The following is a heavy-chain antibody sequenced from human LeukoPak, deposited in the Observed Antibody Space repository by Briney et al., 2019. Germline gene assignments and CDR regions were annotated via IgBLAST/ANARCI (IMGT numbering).Heavy chain of an antibody. J-gene: IGHJ4*02. Sequence: HGESLKISCEGSGYSFTNYWIGWVRQMPGKGLEWMGIIYPGDSDSRYSPSFQGQVTISADKSISTAYLQWSSLKASDTAMYYCARHYTNYDILTGYDYWGQGTLVTVSS. CDR1: GYSFTNYW. V-gene: IGHV5-51*01. CDR2: IYPGDSDS. CDR3: ARHYTNYDILTGYDY. D-gene: IGHD3-9*01.